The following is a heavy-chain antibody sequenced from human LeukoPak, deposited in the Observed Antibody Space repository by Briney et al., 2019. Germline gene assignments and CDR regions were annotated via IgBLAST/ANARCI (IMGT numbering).Heavy chain of an antibody. CDR2: IYYSGTT. D-gene: IGHD1-26*01. CDR3: ARGVSASDN. J-gene: IGHJ4*02. V-gene: IGHV4-59*12. CDR1: GGSFSGYY. Sequence: PSETLSLTCAVYGGSFSGYYWSWIRQPPGKGLEWIGYIYYSGTTNYSPSLKSRVTISLDTSKNQFSLKLTSVTAADTAVYYCARGVSASDNWGQGALVTVSS.